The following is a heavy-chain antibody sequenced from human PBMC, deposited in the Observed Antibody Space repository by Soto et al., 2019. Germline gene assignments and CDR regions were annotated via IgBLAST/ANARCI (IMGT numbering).Heavy chain of an antibody. V-gene: IGHV3-74*01. J-gene: IGHJ4*02. CDR3: AKSPGMYYYDSSGYYHYDY. Sequence: GGSLRLSCAASGFTFGSDWMHWVRQAPGKGLVWVSRIKSDGSSTNYADSVKGRLTITRDNAKNTLFLQINSLRAEDTAVYYCAKSPGMYYYDSSGYYHYDYWGQGTLVTVSS. CDR1: GFTFGSDW. D-gene: IGHD3-22*01. CDR2: IKSDGSST.